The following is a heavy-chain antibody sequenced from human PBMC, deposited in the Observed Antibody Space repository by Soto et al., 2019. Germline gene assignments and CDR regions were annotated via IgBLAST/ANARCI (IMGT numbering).Heavy chain of an antibody. J-gene: IGHJ4*01. CDR2: INSDGSVT. D-gene: IGHD6-19*01. CDR1: GFTFSDTW. V-gene: IGHV3-74*01. Sequence: EVQPVESGGGLVQPGGSLRLSCAASGFTFSDTWMFWVRQAPGKGLVWVSRINSDGSVTSYADSVKGRFTISRDNAKNPLYLQLNSLRTEDTAVYYCAIYSSGDGDYWGHGPLVTVSS. CDR3: AIYSSGDGDY.